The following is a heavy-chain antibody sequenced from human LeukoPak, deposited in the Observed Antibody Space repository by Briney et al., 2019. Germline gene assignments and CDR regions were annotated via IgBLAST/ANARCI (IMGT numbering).Heavy chain of an antibody. V-gene: IGHV3-48*02. J-gene: IGHJ4*02. Sequence: GGSLRLSCAASGFTFDSYSMNWVRQAPGKALEWASYISRSSGTIYYADSVKGRFTISRDNAKDPLYLQMNSLRDEDTAVYYCARGRGVHDSDTYDYFDNWGQGSLVTVSS. CDR1: GFTFDSYS. D-gene: IGHD3-22*01. CDR3: ARGRGVHDSDTYDYFDN. CDR2: ISRSSGTI.